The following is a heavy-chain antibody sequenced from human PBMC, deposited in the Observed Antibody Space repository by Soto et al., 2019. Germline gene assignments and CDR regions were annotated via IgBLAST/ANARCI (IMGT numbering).Heavy chain of an antibody. J-gene: IGHJ5*02. CDR3: AKDRAAVAPRVRFDP. D-gene: IGHD6-19*01. CDR2: ITGSGDNT. Sequence: HPGGSLRLSCAASGFTFSSYGMSWVRQAPGKGLEWVSSITGSGDNTYYADSVKGRFTISRDNSKNTLFLQMNSLRAEDTAVYYCAKDRAAVAPRVRFDPWGQGTLVTVS. V-gene: IGHV3-23*01. CDR1: GFTFSSYG.